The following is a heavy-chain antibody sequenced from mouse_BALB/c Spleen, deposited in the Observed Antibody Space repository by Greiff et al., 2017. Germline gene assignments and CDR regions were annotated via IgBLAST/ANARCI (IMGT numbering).Heavy chain of an antibody. CDR1: GYAFTSYN. J-gene: IGHJ4*01. D-gene: IGHD2-14*01. V-gene: IGHV1S135*01. CDR2: IDPYNGGT. CDR3: ARRRDDGSPYAMDY. Sequence: EVQRVESGPELVKPGASVKVSCKASGYAFTSYNMYWVKQSHGKSLEWIGYIDPYNGGTSYNQKFKGKATLTVDKSSSTAYMHLNSLTSEDSAVYYCARRRDDGSPYAMDYWGQGTSVTVSS.